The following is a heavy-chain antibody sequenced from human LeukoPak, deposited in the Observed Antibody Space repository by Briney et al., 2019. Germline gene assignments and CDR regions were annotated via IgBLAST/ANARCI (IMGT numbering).Heavy chain of an antibody. V-gene: IGHV3-66*01. CDR1: GFTVSYNY. D-gene: IGHD4-11*01. CDR2: IYSVGTT. CDR3: AKALDYPSYGYYFDY. J-gene: IGHJ4*02. Sequence: GGSLRLSCAASGFTVSYNYMSWVRQAPGKVLEWVSLIYSVGTTAYADSVKGRVTISRDNSRNTLYLQMNSLRADDTAVSYCAKALDYPSYGYYFDYWGQGTLVTVSS.